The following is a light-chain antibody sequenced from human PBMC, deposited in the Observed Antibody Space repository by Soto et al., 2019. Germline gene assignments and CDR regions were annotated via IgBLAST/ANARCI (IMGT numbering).Light chain of an antibody. CDR3: QQSYSTPPELT. CDR1: QSVSSSY. V-gene: IGKV3-20*01. CDR2: GAS. Sequence: EIVLTQSPGTLSLSPGERATLSCRASQSVSSSYLAWYQQKPGQAPRLLIYGASSRATGIPDRFSGSGSGTDFTLTISRLEPEDFAVYYCQQSYSTPPELTFGGGTKVEIK. J-gene: IGKJ4*01.